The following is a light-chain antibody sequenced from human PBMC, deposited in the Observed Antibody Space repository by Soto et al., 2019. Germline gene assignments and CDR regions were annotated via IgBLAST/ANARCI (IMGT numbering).Light chain of an antibody. CDR1: SSNIGANT. J-gene: IGLJ3*02. V-gene: IGLV1-44*01. Sequence: QSVLTQPPSASGTPGQRVTISCSGSSSNIGANTVNWYLQLPGTAPKLLIHSNNHRPSGVPDRFSGSKSGTSASLAVSGLQSEDEADYYCAAWDDSLNALVFGGGTQLTVL. CDR2: SNN. CDR3: AAWDDSLNALV.